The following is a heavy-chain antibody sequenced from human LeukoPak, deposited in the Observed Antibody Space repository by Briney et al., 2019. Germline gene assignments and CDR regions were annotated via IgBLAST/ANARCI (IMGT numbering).Heavy chain of an antibody. Sequence: GGSLRLSCAASGFTFSSYSMNWVRQAPGKGLEWVSSISSSSNYIYYADSVKGRFTISRDNAKNSLYLQMNSLRAEDTAVYYCARERYDILTGYSTYYMDVWGKGTTVTVSS. CDR3: ARERYDILTGYSTYYMDV. J-gene: IGHJ6*03. CDR1: GFTFSSYS. CDR2: ISSSSNYI. V-gene: IGHV3-21*01. D-gene: IGHD3-9*01.